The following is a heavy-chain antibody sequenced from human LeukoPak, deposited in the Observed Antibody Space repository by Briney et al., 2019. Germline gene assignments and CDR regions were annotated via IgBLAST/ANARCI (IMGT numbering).Heavy chain of an antibody. Sequence: GGSLRLSCAASGFTFSDYYMNWVRQAPGKGLEWVADIKEDGSEIYYADFVKGRFTISRDNANDSLYLQMNSLRAEDTAVYYCARDFTPLIQLWPRSLDYNYGMDVWGQGTTVTVSS. CDR3: ARDFTPLIQLWPRSLDYNYGMDV. CDR2: IKEDGSEI. J-gene: IGHJ6*02. D-gene: IGHD5-24*01. V-gene: IGHV3-7*01. CDR1: GFTFSDYY.